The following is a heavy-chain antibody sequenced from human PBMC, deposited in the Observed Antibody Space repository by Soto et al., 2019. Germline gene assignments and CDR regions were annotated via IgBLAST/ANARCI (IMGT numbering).Heavy chain of an antibody. CDR1: GGVFRNYA. CDR2: IIPVFGTA. V-gene: IGHV1-69*01. Sequence: QVQLVQSGAEVKKPGSSVKVSCKSSGGVFRNYAINWVRQAPGQGLEWMGGIIPVFGTADYPQKFQGRVTITADESTTTAYMELTSLKTEDTVVYFCARDRGRSYSFDSWGQGTLVTVAS. CDR3: ARDRGRSYSFDS. D-gene: IGHD1-26*01. J-gene: IGHJ5*01.